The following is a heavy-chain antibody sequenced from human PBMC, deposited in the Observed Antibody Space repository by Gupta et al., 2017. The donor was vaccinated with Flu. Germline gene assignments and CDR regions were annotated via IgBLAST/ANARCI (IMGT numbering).Heavy chain of an antibody. D-gene: IGHD3-16*01. V-gene: IGHV3-48*03. CDR2: ISSGAVT. Sequence: GFSLSRNDMSWVRQAPGRGLEWVSFISSGAVTYYGDPVRGRFTISRDNAKNSLYLLMSGLRDEDTAVYYCASGHWAKWGQGTLVTVSS. J-gene: IGHJ4*02. CDR1: GFSLSRND. CDR3: ASGHWAK.